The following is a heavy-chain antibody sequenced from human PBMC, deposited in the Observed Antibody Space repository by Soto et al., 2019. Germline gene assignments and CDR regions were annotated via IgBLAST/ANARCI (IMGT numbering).Heavy chain of an antibody. CDR1: EFTFINAW. Sequence: LRLSYTASEFTFINAWMSWVCQAPGKGLEWVGLIKHKTPGGAADSAAPVKGRFSISRDDSKNTLYLQMNSLKSEDTALYYYTTLWYDILTGYYGKGHYWGQGTLVTVSS. J-gene: IGHJ4*02. CDR3: TTLWYDILTGYYGKGHY. D-gene: IGHD3-9*01. V-gene: IGHV3-15*01. CDR2: IKHKTPGGAA.